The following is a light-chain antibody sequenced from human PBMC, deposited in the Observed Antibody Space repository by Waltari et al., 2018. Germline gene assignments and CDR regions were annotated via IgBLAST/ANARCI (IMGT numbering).Light chain of an antibody. CDR1: QSLSNW. CDR3: QQYRNLWT. Sequence: DIQMTQSPSTLSASVGDRVTITCRASQSLSNWLAWYQQKPGKAPTVLIYKASTLESVVPSRFSGSGSGTECTLTISSLQPDDFATYYCQQYRNLWTFGQGTKVEIK. J-gene: IGKJ1*01. V-gene: IGKV1-5*03. CDR2: KAS.